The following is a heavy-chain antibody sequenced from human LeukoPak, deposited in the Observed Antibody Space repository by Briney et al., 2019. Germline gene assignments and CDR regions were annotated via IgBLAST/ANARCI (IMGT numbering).Heavy chain of an antibody. CDR3: ARTYTGYYYYFMDV. V-gene: IGHV4-61*08. CDR1: DDSITSGGYS. Sequence: SETLSLTGDVSDDSITSGGYSWSWIRQPPGKGLEWIGYIYYSGSTNYNPSLKSRVTISVDTSKNQFSLRLSSVTAADTAVYYCARTYTGYYYYFMDVWGKGTTVTVSS. J-gene: IGHJ6*03. D-gene: IGHD2-2*02. CDR2: IYYSGST.